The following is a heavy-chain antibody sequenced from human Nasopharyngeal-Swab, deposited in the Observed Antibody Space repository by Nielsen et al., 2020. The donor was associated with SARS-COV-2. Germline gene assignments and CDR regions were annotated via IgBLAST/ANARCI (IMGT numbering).Heavy chain of an antibody. CDR1: GFTLRNYG. D-gene: IGHD6-19*01. Sequence: GESLKISCAASGFTLRNYGMHWVRQPPGKGLEWVTVISHDGSNTYYADSVKGRFTISRDNSKDTLYLQMNSLRAEDTAVYYCAKDSGSGWYSIFDSWGQGTLVTVSS. J-gene: IGHJ4*02. V-gene: IGHV3-30*18. CDR3: AKDSGSGWYSIFDS. CDR2: ISHDGSNT.